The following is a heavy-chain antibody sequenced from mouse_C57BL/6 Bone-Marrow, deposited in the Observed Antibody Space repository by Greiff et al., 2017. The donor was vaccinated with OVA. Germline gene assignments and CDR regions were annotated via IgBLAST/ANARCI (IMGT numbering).Heavy chain of an antibody. D-gene: IGHD4-1*01. V-gene: IGHV5-4*01. CDR3: ARVPHWDKIDY. Sequence: EVQVVESGGGLVKPGGSLKLSCAASGFTFSSYAMSWVRQTPEKRLEWVATISDGGSNTYYPDNVKGRFTLSRDNAKNNLYLQMSHLKSDETAMYYCARVPHWDKIDYWGQGTSVTVSS. CDR2: ISDGGSNT. CDR1: GFTFSSYA. J-gene: IGHJ4*01.